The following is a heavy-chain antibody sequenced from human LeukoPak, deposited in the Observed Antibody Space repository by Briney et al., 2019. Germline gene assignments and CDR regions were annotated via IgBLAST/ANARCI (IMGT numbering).Heavy chain of an antibody. D-gene: IGHD5-18*01. CDR3: ARERGYSYGFDP. J-gene: IGHJ5*02. V-gene: IGHV4-34*01. CDR2: INHSGST. Sequence: PSETLSLTCAVYGGSFSGYYWSWIRQPPGKGLEWIGEINHSGSTNYNPSLKRRVTISVDTSKNQFSLKLSSVTAADTAVYYCARERGYSYGFDPWGQGTLVTVSS. CDR1: GGSFSGYY.